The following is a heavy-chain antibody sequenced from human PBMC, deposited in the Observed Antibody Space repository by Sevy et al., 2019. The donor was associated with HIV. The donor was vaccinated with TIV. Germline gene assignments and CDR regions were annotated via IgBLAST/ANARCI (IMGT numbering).Heavy chain of an antibody. V-gene: IGHV3-21*01. Sequence: GGSLRLSCAASGFSFSSYSMNWVRQAPGKGLEWASSISSSSSYIYYADSVKGRFTISRDNAKNSLYLQMNSLRAEDTAVYYCARDCSGGSCYYYYYYGMDVWGQGTTVTVSS. J-gene: IGHJ6*02. D-gene: IGHD2-15*01. CDR1: GFSFSSYS. CDR2: ISSSSSYI. CDR3: ARDCSGGSCYYYYYYGMDV.